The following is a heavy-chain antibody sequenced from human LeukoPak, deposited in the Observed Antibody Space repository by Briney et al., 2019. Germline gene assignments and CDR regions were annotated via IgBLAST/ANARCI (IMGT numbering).Heavy chain of an antibody. V-gene: IGHV3-23*01. Sequence: PGGSLRLSCAASGFTFSSYAMSWVRQAPGKGLEWVSLISGSGGSTYCADSVKGRFTISRDNSKNTLYLQMNSLRAEDTAVYYCARDSLLLWFGELSYDAFDIWGQGTMVTVSS. CDR2: ISGSGGST. J-gene: IGHJ3*02. CDR3: ARDSLLLWFGELSYDAFDI. CDR1: GFTFSSYA. D-gene: IGHD3-10*01.